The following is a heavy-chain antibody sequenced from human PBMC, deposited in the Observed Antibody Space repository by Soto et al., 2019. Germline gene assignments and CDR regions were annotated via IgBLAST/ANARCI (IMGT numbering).Heavy chain of an antibody. J-gene: IGHJ6*02. V-gene: IGHV3-30*18. CDR2: ISYDGSNK. D-gene: IGHD3-3*01. Sequence: QVQLVESGGGVVQPGRSLRLSCAASGFTFSSYDMHWVRQAPGKGLEWVAVISYDGSNKYYADSVKGRFTISRDNSKNTLYLQMNSLRAEDTAIYYCAKDLALRFLEGLLDVWGQGTTVTVSS. CDR3: AKDLALRFLEGLLDV. CDR1: GFTFSSYD.